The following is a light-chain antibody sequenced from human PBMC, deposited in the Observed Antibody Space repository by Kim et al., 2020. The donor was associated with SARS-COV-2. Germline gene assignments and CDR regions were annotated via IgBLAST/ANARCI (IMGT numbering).Light chain of an antibody. CDR1: QDINTW. Sequence: IQMTLSPSTLSASVGDRVTITCRASQDINTWLAWYQQKPGKAPKLLIYRASTLESGVPSRFSGGGSTTEFILTISDLQPDDFATYYCQQYNSVVYTFGQGTKLEI. J-gene: IGKJ2*01. V-gene: IGKV1-5*03. CDR2: RAS. CDR3: QQYNSVVYT.